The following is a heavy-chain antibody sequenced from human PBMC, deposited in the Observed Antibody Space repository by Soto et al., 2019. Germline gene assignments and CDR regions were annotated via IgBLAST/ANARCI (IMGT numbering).Heavy chain of an antibody. CDR2: ISVSGDIT. J-gene: IGHJ4*02. V-gene: IGHV3-23*01. CDR3: AKGVVAAATNRPSDY. CDR1: GFTFSSDA. D-gene: IGHD2-15*01. Sequence: GSLRLSCSASGFTFSSDAMSWVRQAPGKGLEWVSIISVSGDITYYADSVKGRFTISRDNSKNTLYLQMNSLRAEDTALYYCAKGVVAAATNRPSDYWGRGTLVTVSS.